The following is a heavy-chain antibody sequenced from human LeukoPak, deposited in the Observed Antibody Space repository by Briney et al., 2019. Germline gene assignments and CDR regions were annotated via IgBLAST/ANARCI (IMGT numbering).Heavy chain of an antibody. J-gene: IGHJ4*02. D-gene: IGHD3-16*01. V-gene: IGHV3-7*03. CDR3: VRGNPFGEY. CDR2: IKEDESEK. Sequence: GGSLRLSCAASGFTFSAYWMFWVRQAPGKGLEWVANIKEDESEKYYVDSVKGRFTISRDNAKNSLYLQMNSLRVEDTAVYYCVRGNPFGEYWGQGTLVTVSS. CDR1: GFTFSAYW.